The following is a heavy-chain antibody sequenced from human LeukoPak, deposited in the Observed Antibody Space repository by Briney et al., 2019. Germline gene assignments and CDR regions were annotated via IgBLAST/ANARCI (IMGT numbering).Heavy chain of an antibody. CDR1: GFTFSSYG. Sequence: GGSLRLSCAASGFTFSSYGMHWVRQAPGKGLEWVAFIRYDGSNKYYADSVKGRFTISRDNSKNTLYLQMNSLRAEDTAVYYCAKVRTTGTTHPGSDFDRWGQGTLVTVSS. V-gene: IGHV3-30*02. CDR2: IRYDGSNK. D-gene: IGHD1-1*01. J-gene: IGHJ4*02. CDR3: AKVRTTGTTHPGSDFDR.